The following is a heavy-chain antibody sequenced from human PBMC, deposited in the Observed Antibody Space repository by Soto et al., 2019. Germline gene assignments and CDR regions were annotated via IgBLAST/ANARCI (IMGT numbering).Heavy chain of an antibody. V-gene: IGHV1-69*06. J-gene: IGHJ5*02. CDR2: IIPIFGTA. Sequence: QVQLVQSGAEVKKPGSSVKVSCKASGGTFSSYAISWVRQAPGQGLEWMGGIIPIFGTANYAQKFQGRVTITADKATSTAYMERSSLRSEDTAVYYCAREMYYYGSGRGNWFDPWGQGTLVTVSS. CDR3: AREMYYYGSGRGNWFDP. CDR1: GGTFSSYA. D-gene: IGHD3-10*01.